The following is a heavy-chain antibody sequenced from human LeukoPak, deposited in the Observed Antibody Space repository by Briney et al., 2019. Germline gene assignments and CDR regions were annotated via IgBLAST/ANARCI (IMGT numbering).Heavy chain of an antibody. V-gene: IGHV4-34*01. J-gene: IGHJ6*02. CDR1: GGSFSGYY. Sequence: SETLSLTCAVFGGSFSGYYWSWIRQSPEKGLEWIGEMSHTGATNYNPSLKSRVTVSVDTSKKQFSLKLSSVTAADTAVYYCARGDYYYGMDVWGQGTTVTVSS. CDR2: MSHTGAT. CDR3: ARGDYYYGMDV.